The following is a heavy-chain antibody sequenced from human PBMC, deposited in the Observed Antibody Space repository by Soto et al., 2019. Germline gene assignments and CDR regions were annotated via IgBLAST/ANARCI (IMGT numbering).Heavy chain of an antibody. CDR2: ISSSSSYI. J-gene: IGHJ4*02. CDR3: ARDQPGYSYGYGLGY. Sequence: XSLRLSFAACGCTFSSYSRNWVPQAAGKGLEWVSSISSSSSYIYYADSVKGRFTISRDNAKNSLYLQMNSLRAEDTAVYYCARDQPGYSYGYGLGYWGQGTLVTVSS. D-gene: IGHD5-18*01. CDR1: GCTFSSYS. V-gene: IGHV3-21*01.